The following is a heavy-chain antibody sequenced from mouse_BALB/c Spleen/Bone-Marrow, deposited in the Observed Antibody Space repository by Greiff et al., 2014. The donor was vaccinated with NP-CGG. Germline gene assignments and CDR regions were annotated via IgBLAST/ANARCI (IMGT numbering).Heavy chain of an antibody. CDR1: GYAFTNYL. Sequence: VQLQESGAELVRPGTSVKVSCKASGYAFTNYLIEWVKQRPGQGLEWIGMINPGSGGTNYNEKFKGKATLTADKSSSTAYMQPSSLTSDDSAVYFCARRDGSYFDYWGQGTTLTVSS. V-gene: IGHV1-54*01. CDR2: INPGSGGT. J-gene: IGHJ2*01. CDR3: ARRDGSYFDY. D-gene: IGHD3-3*01.